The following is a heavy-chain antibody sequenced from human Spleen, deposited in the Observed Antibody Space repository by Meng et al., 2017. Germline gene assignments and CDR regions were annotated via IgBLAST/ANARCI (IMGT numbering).Heavy chain of an antibody. D-gene: IGHD4-17*01. CDR1: VHTFTSCV. Sequence: VPYWAEVKKPGASLKVSGKASVHTFTSCVVTGVRQAPGQGLEWMGWISTYNGDTNYAENLQGRVTMTTDTSTGTAYMELRSLRSDDTAVYYCASLKGDYGTGDNWFDPWGQGTLVTVSS. J-gene: IGHJ5*02. CDR2: ISTYNGDT. CDR3: ASLKGDYGTGDNWFDP. V-gene: IGHV1-18*01.